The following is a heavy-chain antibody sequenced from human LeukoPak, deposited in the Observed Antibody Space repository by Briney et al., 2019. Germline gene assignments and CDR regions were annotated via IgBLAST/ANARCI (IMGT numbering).Heavy chain of an antibody. D-gene: IGHD3-10*01. Sequence: KPSETLSLTCAVYGGSFTGYYWSWIRQPPGKGLEWIGEINHSGSTNYNPSLKSRVTISVDTSKNQFSLKLSSVTAADTAVYYRARRALYGSVRYYYYDYMDVWGKGTTVTVSS. CDR1: GGSFTGYY. CDR3: ARRALYGSVRYYYYDYMDV. J-gene: IGHJ6*03. V-gene: IGHV4-34*01. CDR2: INHSGST.